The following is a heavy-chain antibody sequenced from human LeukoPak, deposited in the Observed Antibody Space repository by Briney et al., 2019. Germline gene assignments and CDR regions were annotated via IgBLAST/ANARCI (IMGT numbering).Heavy chain of an antibody. J-gene: IGHJ4*02. D-gene: IGHD5-12*01. Sequence: SETLSLTCTVSGGSISSYYWSWIRQPPGKGLEWTGYIYYSGSTNYNPSLKSRVTISVDTSKNQFSLKLSSVTAADTAVYYCAGTHEYGGYPTTYFDYWGQGTLVTVSS. CDR2: IYYSGST. CDR3: AGTHEYGGYPTTYFDY. V-gene: IGHV4-59*01. CDR1: GGSISSYY.